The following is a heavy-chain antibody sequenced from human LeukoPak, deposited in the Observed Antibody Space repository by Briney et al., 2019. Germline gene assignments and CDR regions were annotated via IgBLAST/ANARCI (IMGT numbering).Heavy chain of an antibody. CDR2: IYNSGST. CDR1: GGSISIHY. V-gene: IGHV4-59*11. CDR3: VRDRELHY. J-gene: IGHJ4*02. Sequence: SETLSLTCTVSGGSISIHYWSWVRQPPGKGLEWIGYIYNSGSTTYNPSLKSRATISVDTSKNQFSLKLTSMTAADTAFYYCVRDRELHYWGQGILVTVSS. D-gene: IGHD1-7*01.